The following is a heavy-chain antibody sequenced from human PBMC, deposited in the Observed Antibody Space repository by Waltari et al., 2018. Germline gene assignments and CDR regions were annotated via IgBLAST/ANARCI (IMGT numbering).Heavy chain of an antibody. Sequence: QVQLVQSGAEVKKPGASVKVSCKASGYTFTSYDINWVRQATGQGLEWMGWRNPNSGNTGYAQKFQGRVTMTRNTSISTAYMELSSLRSEDTAVYYCARGVGYCSGGSCYSANYYYYYGMDVWGQGTTVTVSS. J-gene: IGHJ6*02. V-gene: IGHV1-8*01. CDR2: RNPNSGNT. CDR3: ARGVGYCSGGSCYSANYYYYYGMDV. D-gene: IGHD2-15*01. CDR1: GYTFTSYD.